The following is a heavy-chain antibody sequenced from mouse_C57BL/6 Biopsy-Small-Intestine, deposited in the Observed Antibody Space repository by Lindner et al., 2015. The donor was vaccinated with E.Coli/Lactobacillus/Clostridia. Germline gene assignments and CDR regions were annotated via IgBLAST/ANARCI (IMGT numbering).Heavy chain of an antibody. CDR3: ARGPDIVTGYSTVNFFET. Sequence: SVKVSCKTSGGAFNNHAISWVRQAPGQGLEWMGGFIGIFDQANYAQRFQGRVSITADKSTSTAYMELSSLRSGDTAVYYCARGPDIVTGYSTVNFFETWGQGTLVTVSS. CDR1: GGAFNNHA. CDR2: FIGIFDQA. V-gene: IGHV1-69*02. D-gene: IGHD2-13*01. J-gene: IGHJ4*01.